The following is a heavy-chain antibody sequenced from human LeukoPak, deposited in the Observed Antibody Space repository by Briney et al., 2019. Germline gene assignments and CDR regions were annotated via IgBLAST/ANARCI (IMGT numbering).Heavy chain of an antibody. CDR2: IYYSGST. V-gene: IGHV4-59*01. J-gene: IGHJ6*03. D-gene: IGHD3-16*01. CDR3: ARETSQKGAHYMDV. Sequence: ASETLSLTCTASGGSISSYYWSWIRQPPGKGLEWIGYIYYSGSTNYNPSLKSRVTISVDTSKNQFSLKLSSVTAADTAVYYCARETSQKGAHYMDVWGKGTTVTISS. CDR1: GGSISSYY.